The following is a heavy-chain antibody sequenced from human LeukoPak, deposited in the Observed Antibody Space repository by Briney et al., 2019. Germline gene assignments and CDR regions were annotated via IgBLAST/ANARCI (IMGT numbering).Heavy chain of an antibody. J-gene: IGHJ3*02. CDR3: ARDGGDSPQKAFDI. D-gene: IGHD3-16*01. CDR2: ISYDGSNK. CDR1: GFTFSSYA. V-gene: IGHV3-30*04. Sequence: GGSLRLSCAASGFTFSSYAMHWVRQAPGKGLEWVAVISYDGSNKYYADSVKGRFTISRDNSKNTLYLQMNSLRAEDTAVYHCARDGGDSPQKAFDIWGQGTMVTVSS.